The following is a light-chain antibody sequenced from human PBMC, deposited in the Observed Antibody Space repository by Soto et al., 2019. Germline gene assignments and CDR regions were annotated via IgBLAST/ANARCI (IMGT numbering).Light chain of an antibody. CDR3: QQRHMWPIT. J-gene: IGKJ5*01. CDR1: QSVSSN. Sequence: VMTQSPATLSVSPGERAALSCRASQSVSSNLAWYQQKPGQAPRLLIYDAYNRATGIPPRFSGSGSGTDFTLTISSLEPEDSAVYYCQQRHMWPITFGQGTRWRL. CDR2: DAY. V-gene: IGKV3-11*01.